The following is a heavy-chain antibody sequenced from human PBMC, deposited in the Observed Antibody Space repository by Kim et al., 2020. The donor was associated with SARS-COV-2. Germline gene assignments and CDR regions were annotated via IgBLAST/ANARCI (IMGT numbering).Heavy chain of an antibody. CDR3: AGAGIAAAGTVYDAFDI. V-gene: IGHV3-11*04. CDR2: ISSSGSTI. CDR1: GFTFSDYY. J-gene: IGHJ3*02. Sequence: GGSLRLSCAASGFTFSDYYMSWIRQAPGKGLEWVSYISSSGSTIYYADSVKGRFTISRDNAKNSLYLQMNSLRAEDTAVYYCAGAGIAAAGTVYDAFDIWGQGTMVTVSS. D-gene: IGHD6-13*01.